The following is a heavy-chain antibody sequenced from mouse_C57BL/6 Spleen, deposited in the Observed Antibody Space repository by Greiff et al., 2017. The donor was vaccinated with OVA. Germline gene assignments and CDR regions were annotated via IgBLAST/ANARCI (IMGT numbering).Heavy chain of an antibody. CDR1: GFTFSSYG. CDR2: ISSGGSYT. CDR3: ARRTVVATPYWYFDV. J-gene: IGHJ1*03. V-gene: IGHV5-6*02. Sequence: EVKLVESGGDLVKPGGSLKLSCAASGFTFSSYGMSWVRQTPDKRLEWVATISSGGSYTYYPDSVKGRFTISRDNAKNTLYLQMSSLKSEDTAMNYCARRTVVATPYWYFDVWGTGTTVTVSS. D-gene: IGHD1-1*01.